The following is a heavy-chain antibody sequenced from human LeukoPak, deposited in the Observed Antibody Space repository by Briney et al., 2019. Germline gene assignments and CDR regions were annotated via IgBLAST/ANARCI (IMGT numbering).Heavy chain of an antibody. D-gene: IGHD1-26*01. CDR3: AKSGGYGLIDN. CDR2: LYDSGST. CDR1: GYSISRAYS. Sequence: SETLSLTCSVSGYSISRAYSWGWVRQPPGKGLEWIGSLYDSGSTYYNASLNSRVTISIDTSKNLFSLRLNSMTAADTAVYYCAKSGGYGLIDNWGQGTLVTVSS. J-gene: IGHJ4*02. V-gene: IGHV4-38-2*02.